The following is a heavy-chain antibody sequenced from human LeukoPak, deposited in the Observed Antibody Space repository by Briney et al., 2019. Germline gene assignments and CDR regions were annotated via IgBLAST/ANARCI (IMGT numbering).Heavy chain of an antibody. CDR1: GFTFSSYG. V-gene: IGHV3-23*01. J-gene: IGHJ4*02. Sequence: GGSLKLSCAASGFTFSSYGMSWVRQAPGKGLEWVSGISGSGGSTNYADSVKGRFTISRDNSKNTLYLQMNSLRAEDTAVYYCAKDATFGGVMAMYYFDYWGQGTLVTVSS. CDR3: AKDATFGGVMAMYYFDY. D-gene: IGHD3-16*01. CDR2: ISGSGGST.